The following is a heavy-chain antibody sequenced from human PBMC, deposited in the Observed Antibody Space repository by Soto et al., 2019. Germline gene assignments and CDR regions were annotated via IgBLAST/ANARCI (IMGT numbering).Heavy chain of an antibody. V-gene: IGHV4-59*01. Sequence: SETLSLTCTVSGGSISSYYWSWIRQPPGKGLEWIGYIYYSGSTNYNPSLKSRVTISVDTSKNQFSLKLSSVTAADTAVYYCARVRGMVAAPWSWFDPWGQGTLVTVSS. CDR1: GGSISSYY. J-gene: IGHJ5*02. D-gene: IGHD2-15*01. CDR3: ARVRGMVAAPWSWFDP. CDR2: IYYSGST.